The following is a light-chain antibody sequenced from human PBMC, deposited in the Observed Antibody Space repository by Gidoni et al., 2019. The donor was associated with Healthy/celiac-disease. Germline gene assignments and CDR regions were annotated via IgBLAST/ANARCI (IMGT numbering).Light chain of an antibody. Sequence: EIVVTQSPATLSVSPGERATLSCRASQSVSSYLAWYQQKPGQAPRLLIYGASTRATGIPARFSGSGSGTDFTLTISSLQSEDFAVYYCQQYNNWPMYTFGQGTKLEIK. CDR1: QSVSSY. CDR2: GAS. J-gene: IGKJ2*01. CDR3: QQYNNWPMYT. V-gene: IGKV3-15*01.